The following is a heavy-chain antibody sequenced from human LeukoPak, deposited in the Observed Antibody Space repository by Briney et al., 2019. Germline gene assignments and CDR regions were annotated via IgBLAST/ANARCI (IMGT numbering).Heavy chain of an antibody. J-gene: IGHJ5*02. CDR3: ARDGSGRNYDNWFDP. CDR1: GFTFSSYW. CDR2: IKQDGSEK. V-gene: IGHV3-7*01. D-gene: IGHD4-11*01. Sequence: GGSLRLSCAASGFTFSSYWMSWVRQAPGKGLEWVANIKQDGSEKYYVDSVKGRFTISRDNAKNSLYLQMNSLRAEDTAVYYCARDGSGRNYDNWFDPWGQGTLVTVSS.